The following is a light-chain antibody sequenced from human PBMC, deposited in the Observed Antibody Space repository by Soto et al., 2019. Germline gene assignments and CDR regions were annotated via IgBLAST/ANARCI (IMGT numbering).Light chain of an antibody. V-gene: IGKV1-39*01. J-gene: IGKJ5*01. CDR1: QTITNW. Sequence: DIKMTQSPSILSASVGHRVTITCRTGQTITNWLGLYQQKPGKAPKLVIYAASSLQSGVPSRFSGSGSGTDFTLTISSLQPEDFATYYCQQNYSPPTITFGQGTRLEIK. CDR2: AAS. CDR3: QQNYSPPTIT.